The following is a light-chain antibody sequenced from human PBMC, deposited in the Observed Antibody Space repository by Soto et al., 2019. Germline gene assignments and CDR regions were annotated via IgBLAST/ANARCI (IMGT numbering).Light chain of an antibody. Sequence: QSALTQPASVSGSPGQSIAISCTTTSSDVGGYNYVSWYQHHPGKAPKRMIYEVSNRPSGVSNRFSGSQSGNTASLTISGLQAEDEAVYYCSSFTISSTLVVFGGGTKLTVL. J-gene: IGLJ2*01. V-gene: IGLV2-14*01. CDR1: SSDVGGYNY. CDR3: SSFTISSTLVV. CDR2: EVS.